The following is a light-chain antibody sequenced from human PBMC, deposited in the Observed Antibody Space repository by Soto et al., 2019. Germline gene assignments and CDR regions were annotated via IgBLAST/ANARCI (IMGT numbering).Light chain of an antibody. Sequence: DIQMTQSPSSLSASIGDRVTITCRASQGIRDFLAWFQQKPGKAPKSLIYSASSLESGVPSRFSGSGSGTDFTLTISSLQPEDVGTYYCQQYNASPTFGQGTRLELK. V-gene: IGKV1-16*01. CDR1: QGIRDF. J-gene: IGKJ5*01. CDR3: QQYNASPT. CDR2: SAS.